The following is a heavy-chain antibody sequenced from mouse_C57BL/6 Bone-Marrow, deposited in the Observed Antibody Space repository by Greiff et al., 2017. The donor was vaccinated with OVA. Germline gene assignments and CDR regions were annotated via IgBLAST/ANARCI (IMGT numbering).Heavy chain of an antibody. D-gene: IGHD3-2*02. Sequence: QVQLQQSGAELVRPGSSVKLSCKASGYTFTSYWMHWVKQRPIQGLEWIGNIDPSDSETHYNQKFKDKATLTVDKSSSTAYMQLSSLTSEDSAVYYCARLKAAQAAYYAMDYWGQGTSVTVSS. V-gene: IGHV1-52*01. CDR1: GYTFTSYW. J-gene: IGHJ4*01. CDR3: ARLKAAQAAYYAMDY. CDR2: IDPSDSET.